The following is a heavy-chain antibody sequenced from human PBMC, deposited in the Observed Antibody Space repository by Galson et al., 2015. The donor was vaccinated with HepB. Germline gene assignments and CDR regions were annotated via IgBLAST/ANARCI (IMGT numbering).Heavy chain of an antibody. V-gene: IGHV3-23*01. CDR2: ITPSGDNT. D-gene: IGHD6-19*01. CDR1: GFTFRYYA. J-gene: IGHJ4*02. Sequence: SLRLSCAASGFTFRYYAMSWVRQAPGKGLEWVSAITPSGDNTYSADSMKGRFTISRDNSKNTLFLQMNSLRADDTAIYFCAKVFPEYTSGWYRQALYYFDSWGQGTLVAVSS. CDR3: AKVFPEYTSGWYRQALYYFDS.